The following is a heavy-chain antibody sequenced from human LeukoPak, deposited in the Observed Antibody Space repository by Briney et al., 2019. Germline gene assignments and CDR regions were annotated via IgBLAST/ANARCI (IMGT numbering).Heavy chain of an antibody. CDR1: GYTFTSYG. D-gene: IGHD2-21*02. CDR3: ASKYCGGDCSHYYGMDV. J-gene: IGHJ6*02. Sequence: ASVKVSCKASGYTFTSYGISWVRQAPGQGLEWMGWISAYNGNTNYAQKLQGRVTMTTDTSTSTAYMELRSLRSDDTAVYYCASKYCGGDCSHYYGMDVWGQGTTVTVSS. V-gene: IGHV1-18*01. CDR2: ISAYNGNT.